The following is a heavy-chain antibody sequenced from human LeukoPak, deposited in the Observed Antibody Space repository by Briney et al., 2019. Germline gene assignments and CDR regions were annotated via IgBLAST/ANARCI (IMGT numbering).Heavy chain of an antibody. Sequence: GGSLRLSCAASGFTFSSYAMTWVRQPPGKGLEWVSSISGGGDSTFYADSVEGRFTISRDNSKNTVFLLMSSLRDADTAVYFCARGRWALTGTSPSLDQWGQGTLVTVSS. CDR2: ISGGGDST. CDR1: GFTFSSYA. J-gene: IGHJ4*02. CDR3: ARGRWALTGTSPSLDQ. D-gene: IGHD6-19*01. V-gene: IGHV3-23*01.